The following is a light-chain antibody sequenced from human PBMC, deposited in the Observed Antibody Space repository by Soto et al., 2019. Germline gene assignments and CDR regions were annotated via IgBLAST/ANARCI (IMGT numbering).Light chain of an antibody. J-gene: IGKJ3*01. CDR3: XXXXXWXXFT. CDR2: DAS. V-gene: IGKV3-11*01. Sequence: EIVLTQSPATLSLSPGERATLSCRASQSVSSYLAWYQQKPGQAPRLLIYDASNRATGIPARFSGSGSGTDFTLTISSLEPEXXXXXXXXXXXXWXXFTFGPGTKVDIK. CDR1: QSVSSY.